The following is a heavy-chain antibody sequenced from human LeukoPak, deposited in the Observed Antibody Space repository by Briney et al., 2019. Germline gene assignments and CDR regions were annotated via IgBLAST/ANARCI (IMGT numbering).Heavy chain of an antibody. J-gene: IGHJ5*02. CDR3: ARGRGSGHKENWFDP. Sequence: ASVKVSCKASGYTFTTYDINWVRQSAGQGLEWMGWMNPNSGNTGYTQKFQGRVTMTRNTSISTAYMELSSLRSEDTAVYYCARGRGSGHKENWFDPWGQGTLVTVSS. V-gene: IGHV1-8*01. CDR1: GYTFTTYD. D-gene: IGHD6-19*01. CDR2: MNPNSGNT.